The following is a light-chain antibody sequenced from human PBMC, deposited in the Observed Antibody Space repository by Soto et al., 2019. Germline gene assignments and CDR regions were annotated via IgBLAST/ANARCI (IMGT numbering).Light chain of an antibody. V-gene: IGLV8-61*01. CDR1: SGSVSTSYY. Sequence: QTVVTQDPSFSVSPGGTVTLTCGLSSGSVSTSYYPSWYQQNPGQAPRTLIYSTNTRSSGVPDRFSGSILGNKAALTITGDQADDESDYYCVLYMGSGTVVFGGGTKLTVL. CDR2: STN. J-gene: IGLJ2*01. CDR3: VLYMGSGTVV.